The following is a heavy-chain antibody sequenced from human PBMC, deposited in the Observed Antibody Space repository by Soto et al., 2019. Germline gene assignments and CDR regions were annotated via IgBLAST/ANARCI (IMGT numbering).Heavy chain of an antibody. D-gene: IGHD1-26*01. CDR1: DGSVSRGGYY. V-gene: IGHV4-31*03. Sequence: QVQLQESGPGLVKPSQTLSLACTVSDGSVSRGGYYWSWLRQSPGKGLEWIGNIYYTGRTSYNPSLKGRVTRSLETSKRPVSLRLASVSAAYTALYYCAREGSYHYFDYWGQGALVTVSS. CDR3: AREGSYHYFDY. J-gene: IGHJ4*02. CDR2: IYYTGRT.